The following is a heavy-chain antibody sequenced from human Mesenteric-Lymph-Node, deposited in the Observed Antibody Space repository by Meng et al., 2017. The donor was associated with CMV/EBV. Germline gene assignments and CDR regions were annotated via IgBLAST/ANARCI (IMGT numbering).Heavy chain of an antibody. Sequence: GGSLRLSCKGYGYSFTNYWIGWVRQMPGKGLEGMGVIYPGDSDTRYSPSFQGQVTFSVDKSISTAYLQWSSLKASDTAMYYCARQKEEQWLAPWGQGTLVTVSS. CDR1: GYSFTNYW. V-gene: IGHV5-51*01. CDR3: ARQKEEQWLAP. D-gene: IGHD6-19*01. CDR2: IYPGDSDT. J-gene: IGHJ5*02.